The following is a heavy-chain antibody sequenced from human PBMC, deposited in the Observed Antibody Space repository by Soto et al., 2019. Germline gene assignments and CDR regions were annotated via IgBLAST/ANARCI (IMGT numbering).Heavy chain of an antibody. V-gene: IGHV3-15*01. D-gene: IGHD3-16*02. CDR1: GLTFRDAW. CDR3: TMERPFTGGGVIVT. J-gene: IGHJ3*01. CDR2: IRSERGGGTA. Sequence: EVQLVESGGGLVKPGGSLRLSCAASGLTFRDAWMTWVRQAPGKGPEWVARIRSERGGGTADYGAPVKDRSMLSRDDSKNTVDLQMNTLKSEDTAVYECTMERPFTGGGVIVTWGQGTVVTVSS.